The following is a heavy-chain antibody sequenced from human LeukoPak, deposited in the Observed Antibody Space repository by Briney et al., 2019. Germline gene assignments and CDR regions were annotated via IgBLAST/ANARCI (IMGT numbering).Heavy chain of an antibody. Sequence: GGSLRLSCAASGFTFSSYGMSWVRQAPGKGLEWVSAISGSGGSTYYADSVKGRFTISRDNSKNTLYLQMNSLRAGDTAVYYCAKAQEKYSSSWLNDYWGQGTLVTVSS. CDR1: GFTFSSYG. D-gene: IGHD6-13*01. CDR3: AKAQEKYSSSWLNDY. J-gene: IGHJ4*02. V-gene: IGHV3-23*01. CDR2: ISGSGGST.